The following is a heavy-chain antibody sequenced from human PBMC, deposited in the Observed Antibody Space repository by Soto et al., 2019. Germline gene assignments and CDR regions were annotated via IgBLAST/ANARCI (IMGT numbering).Heavy chain of an antibody. D-gene: IGHD1-26*01. CDR3: ARASIQKSTGGYYYYGMDV. CDR1: GCSISSYY. CDR2: IYYSGST. Sequence: XETLSLTCTVSGCSISSYYWSWIRQPPGKGLEWIGYIYYSGSTNYNPSLKSRVTISVDTSKNQFSLKLSSVTAADTAVYYCARASIQKSTGGYYYYGMDVWGQGTTVTVSS. J-gene: IGHJ6*02. V-gene: IGHV4-59*01.